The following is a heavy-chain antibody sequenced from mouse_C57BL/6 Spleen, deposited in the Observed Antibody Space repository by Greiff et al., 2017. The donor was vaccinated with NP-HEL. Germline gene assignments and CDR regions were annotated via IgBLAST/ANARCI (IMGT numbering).Heavy chain of an antibody. D-gene: IGHD2-4*01. Sequence: EVQVVESGGGLVQPGGSLSLSCAASGFTLTDYYMSWVRQPPGKALEWLGFIRNKANGYTTEYSASVKGRFTISRDNSQSILYLQMNALRAEDSATYYCARYDYPYYFDYWGQGTTLTVSS. CDR1: GFTLTDYY. J-gene: IGHJ2*01. CDR2: IRNKANGYTT. V-gene: IGHV7-3*01. CDR3: ARYDYPYYFDY.